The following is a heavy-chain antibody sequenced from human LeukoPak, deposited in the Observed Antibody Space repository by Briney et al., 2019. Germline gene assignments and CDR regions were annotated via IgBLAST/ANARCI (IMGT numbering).Heavy chain of an antibody. Sequence: PSQTLSLTCTVYGGSINSDILYWHWIRQHRGKGLEWIGSIHNSRGTSNNPSRESRFTITLNTTENQFFLKMSSVTAADTAMYYCGKVGGNSNSWGQGTLVTVSS. D-gene: IGHD4-23*01. CDR3: GKVGGNSNS. CDR1: GGSINSDILY. V-gene: IGHV4-31*03. J-gene: IGHJ5*02. CDR2: IHNSRGT.